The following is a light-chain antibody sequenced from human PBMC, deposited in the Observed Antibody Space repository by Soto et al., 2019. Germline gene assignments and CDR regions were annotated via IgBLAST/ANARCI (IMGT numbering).Light chain of an antibody. Sequence: DFPMTQSPSTLSASVGDRVIITCRASQSISSWLAWYQQKPGKAPKLLIYKASGLETGVPSRFSGSGSGTEFTLTISSLQPDDFATYYCHQYNSYPYTFGQGTKLEIK. V-gene: IGKV1-5*03. J-gene: IGKJ2*01. CDR2: KAS. CDR1: QSISSW. CDR3: HQYNSYPYT.